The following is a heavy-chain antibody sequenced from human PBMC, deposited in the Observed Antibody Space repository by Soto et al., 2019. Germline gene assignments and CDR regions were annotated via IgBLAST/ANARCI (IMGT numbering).Heavy chain of an antibody. Sequence: PGESLKISCRGSGYSFTSYWIGWVRQMPGKGLEWMGFIYPGDSDTRYSPSFQGQVTISADKSISTAYLQWSSLKAPDTAMYYCARHEFPRGGYWVSSVNYYYYGMDVWGQGTTVTVSS. J-gene: IGHJ6*02. CDR1: GYSFTSYW. CDR3: ARHEFPRGGYWVSSVNYYYYGMDV. V-gene: IGHV5-51*01. CDR2: IYPGDSDT. D-gene: IGHD3-10*01.